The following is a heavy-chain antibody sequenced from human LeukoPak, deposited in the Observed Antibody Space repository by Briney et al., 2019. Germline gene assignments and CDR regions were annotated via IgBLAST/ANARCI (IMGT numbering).Heavy chain of an antibody. CDR2: ISGRGGTT. Sequence: PGGSLRLSCAASRFTFRNYAMSWVRQAPGKGLEWVPAISGRGGTTYYADSVKGRFTISRDNSKNTLYLQMNSLTAEDTAVYYCAKDPVVTPVHWGQGTVVTVPS. V-gene: IGHV3-23*01. CDR3: AKDPVVTPVH. J-gene: IGHJ4*02. CDR1: RFTFRNYA. D-gene: IGHD2-21*02.